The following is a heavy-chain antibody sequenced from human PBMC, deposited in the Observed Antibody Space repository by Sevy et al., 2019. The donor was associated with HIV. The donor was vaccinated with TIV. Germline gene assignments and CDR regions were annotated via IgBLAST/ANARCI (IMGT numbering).Heavy chain of an antibody. J-gene: IGHJ4*02. CDR3: AKGHYGDSRSEFDY. CDR2: IGDSGGST. CDR1: GFTFSQYA. V-gene: IGHV3-23*01. D-gene: IGHD4-17*01. Sequence: GGSLRLSCAASGFTFSQYAMSWVRQAPGKGLEWVASIGDSGGSTYYADSVQGRFTISRDNSKNTLYLQMNSLRAEDTAVYHCAKGHYGDSRSEFDYWGQGTLVTVSS.